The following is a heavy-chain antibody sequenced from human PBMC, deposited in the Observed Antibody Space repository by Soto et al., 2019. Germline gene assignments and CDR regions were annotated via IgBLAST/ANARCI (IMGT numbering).Heavy chain of an antibody. CDR1: GGSISSYY. CDR2: IYYSGST. Sequence: SETLSLTCTVSGGSISSYYWSWIRQPPGKGLERIGYIYYSGSTNYNPSLKSRVTISVDTSKNQFSLKLSSVTAADTAVYYCARHGDSGYDYWVDAFDIWGQGTMVTVSS. CDR3: ARHGDSGYDYWVDAFDI. D-gene: IGHD5-12*01. V-gene: IGHV4-59*08. J-gene: IGHJ3*02.